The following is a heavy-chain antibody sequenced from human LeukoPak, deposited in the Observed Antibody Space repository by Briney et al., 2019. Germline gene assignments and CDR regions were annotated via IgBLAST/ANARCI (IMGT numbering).Heavy chain of an antibody. D-gene: IGHD2-8*01. J-gene: IGHJ4*02. CDR1: GYSISSGYS. V-gene: IGHV4-38-2*02. CDR2: IYHSGRT. Sequence: SETLSLTCTVSGYSISSGYSWGWIRQPPGKGLEWIGSIYHSGRTFYNPSLKSRVTISVDTSKHQFSLKLSSVPAADTAVYYCTRLMLDAPRGYFDYWGQETLVTVSS. CDR3: TRLMLDAPRGYFDY.